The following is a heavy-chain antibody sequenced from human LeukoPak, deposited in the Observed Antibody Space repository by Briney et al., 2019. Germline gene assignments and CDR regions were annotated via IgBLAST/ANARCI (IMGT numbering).Heavy chain of an antibody. V-gene: IGHV3-23*01. J-gene: IGHJ4*02. D-gene: IGHD3-22*01. CDR2: ISGSGGST. Sequence: GGSLRLSCAASGFIFSSYAMSWVRQAPGKGLEWVSTISGSGGSTYYADSVKGRFTISRDNSKNTLYLQMNSLRAEDTAVYYCAKNSMIVVVSESLDYWGQGTLVTVSS. CDR3: AKNSMIVVVSESLDY. CDR1: GFIFSSYA.